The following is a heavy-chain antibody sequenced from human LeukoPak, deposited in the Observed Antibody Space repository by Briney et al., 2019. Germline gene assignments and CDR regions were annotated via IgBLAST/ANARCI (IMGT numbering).Heavy chain of an antibody. V-gene: IGHV3-30-3*01. J-gene: IGHJ4*02. CDR2: ISYDGSNK. CDR1: GFTFSSYW. Sequence: GGSLRLSCAASGFTFSSYWMSWVRQAPGKGLEWVAVISYDGSNKYYADSVKGRFTISRDNSKNTLYLQMNSLRAEDTAVYYCAREYYYDSSGYYPSTPRSFWGQGTLVTVSS. CDR3: AREYYYDSSGYYPSTPRSF. D-gene: IGHD3-22*01.